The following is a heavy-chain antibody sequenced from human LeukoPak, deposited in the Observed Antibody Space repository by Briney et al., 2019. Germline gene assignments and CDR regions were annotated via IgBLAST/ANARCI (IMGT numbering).Heavy chain of an antibody. V-gene: IGHV4-4*07. CDR2: IYSSGGT. CDR1: GGSISSYY. Sequence: SETLSLTCTVSGGSISSYYWSWIRQPAGKGLEWIGRIYSSGGTDYNPSLKSRVTMSEDTSKNQFSLKLSSVTAADTAVYYCARGIAAASERAFDIWGQGTMATVS. J-gene: IGHJ3*02. CDR3: ARGIAAASERAFDI. D-gene: IGHD6-13*01.